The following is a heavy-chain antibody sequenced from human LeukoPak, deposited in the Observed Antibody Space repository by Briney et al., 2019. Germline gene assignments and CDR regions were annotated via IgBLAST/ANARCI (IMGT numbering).Heavy chain of an antibody. CDR1: GDSVSSNNGA. V-gene: IGHV6-1*01. CDR3: ARDVGATGWHTFDY. J-gene: IGHJ4*02. D-gene: IGHD3-9*01. CDR2: TYYRSKWYN. Sequence: SQTLSVACAISGDSVSSNNGAWNWIRQSPSRDLEWLGRTYYRSKWYNDYAGSVISRITISPDTSKNQFSLQLDSVTPEDTAVHYCARDVGATGWHTFDYWGQGTLVTVSS.